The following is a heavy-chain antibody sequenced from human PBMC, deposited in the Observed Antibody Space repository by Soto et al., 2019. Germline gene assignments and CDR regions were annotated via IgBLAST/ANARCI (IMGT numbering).Heavy chain of an antibody. Sequence: SETLSLTCTVSGGSISSGDYYWSWIRQPPGKGLEWIGYIYHSGSTYYNPSLKSRPTISVDTSKNQFSLKLSSVTAADTAVYYCTREQTRSHYFDYWGQGTLVTVS. CDR1: GGSISSGDYY. V-gene: IGHV4-30-4*01. J-gene: IGHJ4*02. CDR2: IYHSGST. CDR3: TREQTRSHYFDY.